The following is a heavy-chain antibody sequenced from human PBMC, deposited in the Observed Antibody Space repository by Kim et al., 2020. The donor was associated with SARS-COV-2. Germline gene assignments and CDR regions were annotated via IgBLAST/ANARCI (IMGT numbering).Heavy chain of an antibody. CDR3: ARDITGAYYYYGMDV. V-gene: IGHV3-48*03. D-gene: IGHD1-20*01. CDR1: GFTFSSYE. Sequence: GGSLRLSCAASGFTFSSYEMNWVRQAPGKGLEWVSYISSSGSTIYYADSVKGRFTISRDNAKNSLYLQMNSLRAEDTAVYYCARDITGAYYYYGMDVWGQGTTVTVSS. J-gene: IGHJ6*02. CDR2: ISSSGSTI.